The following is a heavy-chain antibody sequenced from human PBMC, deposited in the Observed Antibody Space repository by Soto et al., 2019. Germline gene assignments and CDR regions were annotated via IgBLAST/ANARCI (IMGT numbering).Heavy chain of an antibody. CDR3: ARDKTPSRSWYRLFDP. J-gene: IGHJ5*02. V-gene: IGHV4-59*01. Sequence: SETLSLTCTVSGGSISSYYWSWIRQPPGKGLEWIGYIYYSGSTNYNPSLKSRVTISVDTAKNQFSLKLSSVTAEDTAVYYCARDKTPSRSWYRLFDPWGAGPMVT. CDR2: IYYSGST. D-gene: IGHD6-13*01. CDR1: GGSISSYY.